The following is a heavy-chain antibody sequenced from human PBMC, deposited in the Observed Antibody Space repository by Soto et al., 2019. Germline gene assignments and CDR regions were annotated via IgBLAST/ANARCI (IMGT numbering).Heavy chain of an antibody. CDR1: GGTFSSYA. CDR2: IIPIFGTA. V-gene: IGHV1-69*01. Sequence: QVRLVQSGAEVKKPGSSVKVSCKASGGTFSSYAISWVRQAPGQGLEWMGGIIPIFGTANYAQKFQGRVTITADESTSTAYMELSSLRSEDTAVYYCATQEGEMYYDSSYWYFDLWGRGTLVTVSS. D-gene: IGHD3-22*01. CDR3: ATQEGEMYYDSSYWYFDL. J-gene: IGHJ2*01.